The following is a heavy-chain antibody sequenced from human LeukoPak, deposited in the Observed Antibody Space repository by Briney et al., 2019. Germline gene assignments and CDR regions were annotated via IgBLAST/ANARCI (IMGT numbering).Heavy chain of an antibody. CDR1: GGTFSSYA. V-gene: IGHV1-69*13. Sequence: ASVKVSCKASGGTFSSYAISWVRQAPGQGLEWMGGIIPIFGTANYAQKFQGRVTITADESTSTAYMGLSSLRSEDTAVYYCASISSGYYFPFDYWGQGTLVTVSS. CDR3: ASISSGYYFPFDY. D-gene: IGHD3-22*01. CDR2: IIPIFGTA. J-gene: IGHJ4*02.